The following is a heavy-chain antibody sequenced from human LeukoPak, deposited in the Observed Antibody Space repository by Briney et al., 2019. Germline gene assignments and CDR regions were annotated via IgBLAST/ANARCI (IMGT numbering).Heavy chain of an antibody. J-gene: IGHJ4*02. Sequence: SETLSLTCTVSGGSISSYYWSWIRQPPGKGLEWIGYIYYSGSTNYNPSLKNRVTISLDTSKNQFSLKLSSVTAADTAVYYCARTPQSGYVAYYFDYWGQGTLVTVSS. CDR2: IYYSGST. CDR1: GGSISSYY. CDR3: ARTPQSGYVAYYFDY. D-gene: IGHD5-12*01. V-gene: IGHV4-59*01.